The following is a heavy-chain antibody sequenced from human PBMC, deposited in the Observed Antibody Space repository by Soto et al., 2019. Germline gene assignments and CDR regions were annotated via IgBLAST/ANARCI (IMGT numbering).Heavy chain of an antibody. CDR2: INPNSGGT. J-gene: IGHJ3*02. Sequence: ASVKVSCKASGYIFTGYYMHWVRQAPGQGLEWMGWINPNSGGTNYAQKFQGRVTMTRDTSISTAYMELSRLRSDDTAVYYCASDFGRIDAFDIWGQGTMVTVSS. CDR3: ASDFGRIDAFDI. CDR1: GYIFTGYY. D-gene: IGHD3-10*01. V-gene: IGHV1-2*02.